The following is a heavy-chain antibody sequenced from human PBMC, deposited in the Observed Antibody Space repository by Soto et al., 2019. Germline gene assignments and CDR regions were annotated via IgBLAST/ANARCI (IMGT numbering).Heavy chain of an antibody. CDR3: ARDSNNDAFDI. V-gene: IGHV3-48*01. CDR2: ISSSSSII. Sequence: GGSLRLSCAASGFTFSSYSMNWVRQAPGKGLEWVSYISSSSSIIYYADSVKGRFTISRDNAKNSLYLQMNSLRAEDTAVYYCARDSNNDAFDIWGQGTMVTVSS. CDR1: GFTFSSYS. J-gene: IGHJ3*02. D-gene: IGHD3-3*02.